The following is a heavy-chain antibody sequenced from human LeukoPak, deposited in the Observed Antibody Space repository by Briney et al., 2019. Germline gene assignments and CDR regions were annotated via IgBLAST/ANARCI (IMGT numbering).Heavy chain of an antibody. CDR1: GGSISSSSYY. Sequence: SETLSRTCTVSGGSISSSSYYWGWIRQPPGKGLEWIGSIYYSGSTYYNPSLKSRVTISVDTSKNQFSLKLSSVTAADTAVYYCASARYSYEIDPSLQFDYWGQGTLVTVSS. CDR2: IYYSGST. J-gene: IGHJ4*02. V-gene: IGHV4-39*01. CDR3: ASARYSYEIDPSLQFDY. D-gene: IGHD5-18*01.